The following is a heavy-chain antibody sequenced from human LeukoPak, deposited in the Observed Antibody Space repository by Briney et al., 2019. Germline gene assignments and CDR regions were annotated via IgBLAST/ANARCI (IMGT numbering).Heavy chain of an antibody. CDR3: ARDRGNDYGDYGFDP. Sequence: GGSLRLSCAASGFTFSSHSMNWVRQAPGKGLEWVSYISSSSSTIYYADSVKGRFTISRDNAKNSLYLQMNSLRAEDTAVYYCARDRGNDYGDYGFDPWGQGTLVTVSS. CDR2: ISSSSSTI. D-gene: IGHD4-17*01. V-gene: IGHV3-48*04. CDR1: GFTFSSHS. J-gene: IGHJ5*02.